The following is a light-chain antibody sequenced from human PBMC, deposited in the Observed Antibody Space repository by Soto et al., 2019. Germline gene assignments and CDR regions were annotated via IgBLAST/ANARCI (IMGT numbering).Light chain of an antibody. CDR2: KAS. CDR3: QHYNSYSEA. CDR1: QTISSW. V-gene: IGKV1-5*03. J-gene: IGKJ1*01. Sequence: DLQITHSPATLSGSVRYRVTITSRASQTISSWLAWYQQKPGKAPKLLIYKASTLKSGVPSRFSGSGSGTEFTLTISSLQPDDFATYYCQHYNSYSEAFGQGTKV.